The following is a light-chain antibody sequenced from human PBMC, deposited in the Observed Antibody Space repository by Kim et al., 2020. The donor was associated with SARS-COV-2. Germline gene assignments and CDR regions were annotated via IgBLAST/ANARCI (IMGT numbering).Light chain of an antibody. CDR2: NRN. V-gene: IGLV3-19*01. J-gene: IGLJ3*02. CDR1: SLRNYF. CDR3: NSRDRNGNHGV. Sequence: SSELTQDPAVSVALGQTVRLTCQGDSLRNYFASWYQQKPGQAPVLVMYNRNNRPSGIPDRSSGSRSGNTASLTITGAQAEDEADYYCNSRDRNGNHGVFGGGTQLTVL.